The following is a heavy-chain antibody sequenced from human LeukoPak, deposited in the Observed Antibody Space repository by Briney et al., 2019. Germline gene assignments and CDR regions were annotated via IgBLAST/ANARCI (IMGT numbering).Heavy chain of an antibody. CDR2: IYDSGST. Sequence: PSETLSLTCAVSGGSISSYYWGWIRQPPGKGLEWIGYIYDSGSTNYNPSLKSRVTISAGTSKNQFSLRLSSVTAADTAVYYCARGGYYDSSGYYYFDYWGQGTLVTVSS. D-gene: IGHD3-22*01. J-gene: IGHJ4*02. CDR1: GGSISSYY. CDR3: ARGGYYDSSGYYYFDY. V-gene: IGHV4-59*01.